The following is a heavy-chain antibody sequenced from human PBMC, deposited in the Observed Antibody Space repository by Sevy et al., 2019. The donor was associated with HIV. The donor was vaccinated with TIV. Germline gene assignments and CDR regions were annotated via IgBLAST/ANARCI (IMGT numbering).Heavy chain of an antibody. D-gene: IGHD6-19*01. CDR2: IKTKTYGGTT. Sequence: GGSLRLSCTASGFTFSDYAMSWVRQAPGKGLEWVGFIKTKTYGGTTEYAASVKGRFIISRDDSKNIAYLQMNSLKTEETAVYYCNRDLYGGGWFYFDYWGQGTLVTVSS. J-gene: IGHJ4*02. CDR1: GFTFSDYA. CDR3: NRDLYGGGWFYFDY. V-gene: IGHV3-49*04.